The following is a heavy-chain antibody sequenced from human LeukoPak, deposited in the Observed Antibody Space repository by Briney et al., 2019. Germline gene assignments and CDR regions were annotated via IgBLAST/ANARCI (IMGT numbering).Heavy chain of an antibody. Sequence: AGGSLRLSCAASGFTFSSYGMPWVRRAPGKGLEWVAVISYDGSNKYYADSVKGRFTISRDNSKNTLYLQMNSLRAEDTAVYYCAKEGIVVVSRNTQFVFDYWGQGTLVTVSS. D-gene: IGHD2-2*01. J-gene: IGHJ4*02. V-gene: IGHV3-30*18. CDR2: ISYDGSNK. CDR1: GFTFSSYG. CDR3: AKEGIVVVSRNTQFVFDY.